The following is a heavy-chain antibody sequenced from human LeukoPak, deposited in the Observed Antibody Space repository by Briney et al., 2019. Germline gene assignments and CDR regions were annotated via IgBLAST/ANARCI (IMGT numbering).Heavy chain of an antibody. CDR2: IYYSGST. CDR1: GGSISSYY. CDR3: ARVGLPWSEGPYFHY. V-gene: IGHV4-59*01. Sequence: SETLSLTCTVSGGSISSYYWSWIRQPPGKALEWIGYIYYSGSTNYNPSLKSRVTTSVDASKNQFSLKLSSVTAADTAVYYCARVGLPWSEGPYFHYWGQGTLVTVSS. J-gene: IGHJ4*02. D-gene: IGHD3-3*01.